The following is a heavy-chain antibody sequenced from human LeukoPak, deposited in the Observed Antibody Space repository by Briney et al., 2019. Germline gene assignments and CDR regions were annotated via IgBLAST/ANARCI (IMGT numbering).Heavy chain of an antibody. Sequence: GGSLRLPCAASRFTFSSYEMNWVRQAPGKGLEWVSYISSSGSTIYYADSVKGRFTISRDNAKNSLYLQMNSLRVEDTAVYYCAKVAKYYYGSETSYLFEHWGQGTPVTASS. CDR2: ISSSGSTI. D-gene: IGHD3-10*01. CDR3: AKVAKYYYGSETSYLFEH. J-gene: IGHJ4*02. V-gene: IGHV3-48*03. CDR1: RFTFSSYE.